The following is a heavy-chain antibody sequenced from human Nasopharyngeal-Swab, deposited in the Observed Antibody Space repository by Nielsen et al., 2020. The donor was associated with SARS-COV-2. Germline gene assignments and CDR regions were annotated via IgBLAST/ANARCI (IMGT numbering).Heavy chain of an antibody. CDR1: GYTFTSYD. V-gene: IGHV1-8*01. D-gene: IGHD5-24*01. J-gene: IGHJ6*02. CDR3: ARDGRWLQLLYYYYGTDV. CDR2: MNPNSGNT. Sequence: ASVKVSCKASGYTFTSYDINWVRQATGQGLEWMGWMNPNSGNTGYAQKFQGRVTMTRNTSISTAYMELSSLRSEDTAVYYCARDGRWLQLLYYYYGTDVWGQGTTVTVSS.